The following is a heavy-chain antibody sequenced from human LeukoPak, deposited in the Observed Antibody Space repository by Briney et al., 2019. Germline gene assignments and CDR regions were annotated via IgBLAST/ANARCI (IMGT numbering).Heavy chain of an antibody. CDR1: GFTFSSYG. J-gene: IGHJ4*02. CDR3: ARERDIVVVPAAILRY. D-gene: IGHD2-2*01. V-gene: IGHV3-33*01. Sequence: GGSLRLSCAASGFTFSSYGMNWVRQAPGKGLECVAVIWYDGSNKYYADSVKGRFTVSRDNSKNTLYLQMNSLRAEDTAVYYCARERDIVVVPAAILRYWGQGTLVTVSS. CDR2: IWYDGSNK.